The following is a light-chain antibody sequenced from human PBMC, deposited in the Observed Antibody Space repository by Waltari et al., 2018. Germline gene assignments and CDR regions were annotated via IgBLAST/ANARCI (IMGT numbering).Light chain of an antibody. V-gene: IGLV2-11*01. J-gene: IGLJ2*01. CDR3: CSYAGSYTFVV. CDR1: SSDVGGYNY. Sequence: QSDLTQPRSVSGSPGQSVTIPCTGTSSDVGGYNYVSWYQQPPGKAPKLMIYDVSKRPSGVPDRFSGSKSGNTASLTISGLQAEDEADYYCCSYAGSYTFVVFGGGTKLTVL. CDR2: DVS.